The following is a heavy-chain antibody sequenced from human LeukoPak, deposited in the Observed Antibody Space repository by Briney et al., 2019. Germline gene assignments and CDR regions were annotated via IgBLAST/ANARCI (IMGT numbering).Heavy chain of an antibody. D-gene: IGHD6-25*01. Sequence: SQTLSLTCAISGDSVSTSGVAWNWVRQSPARGLGWLGRTYYTSKWNTDYAVSVKSRIVVNTDTSKNQFSLQLNSVTSEDTAVYYRARGRASAFDVWGQGTMVTVSS. CDR3: ARGRASAFDV. CDR1: GDSVSTSGVA. V-gene: IGHV6-1*01. CDR2: TYYTSKWNT. J-gene: IGHJ3*01.